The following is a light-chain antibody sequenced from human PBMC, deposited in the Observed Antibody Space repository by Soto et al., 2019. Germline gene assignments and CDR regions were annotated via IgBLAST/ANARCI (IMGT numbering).Light chain of an antibody. CDR2: EVS. CDR3: SSYAGSNNFV. J-gene: IGLJ1*01. CDR1: SSDVGGYNY. V-gene: IGLV2-8*01. Sequence: QSALTQPPSASGSPGQSVTISCTGTSSDVGGYNYVSWYQQHPGTAPKLMIYEVSKRPSGVPDRFSGSKSGNTASLTVSGLQAEDEADYYCSSYAGSNNFVFGTGTKVPVL.